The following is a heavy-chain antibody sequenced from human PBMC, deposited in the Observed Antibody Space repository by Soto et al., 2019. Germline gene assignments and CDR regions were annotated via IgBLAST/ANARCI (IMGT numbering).Heavy chain of an antibody. Sequence: EVQLVESGEGLVQPGGSRRLSCEASGFTFSSYNIHWIRQAPGKGLEFVSAISRSGDRTYYADSVKGRFTITRDNSKNTVWLQMGSLRAEDMAVYYCARARCSSGQCYYFDYWGRGALVSVSS. V-gene: IGHV3-64*02. CDR3: ARARCSSGQCYYFDY. CDR2: ISRSGDRT. J-gene: IGHJ4*02. CDR1: GFTFSSYN. D-gene: IGHD2-15*01.